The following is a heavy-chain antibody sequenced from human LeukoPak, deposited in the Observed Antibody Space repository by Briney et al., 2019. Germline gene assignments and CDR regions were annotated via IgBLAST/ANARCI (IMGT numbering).Heavy chain of an antibody. J-gene: IGHJ4*02. V-gene: IGHV4-31*03. CDR1: GGSISSGGYY. D-gene: IGHD1-26*01. CDR2: IHYSGST. CDR3: ARLGRSGLNY. Sequence: SETLSLTCTVSGGSISSGGYYLSWIRQHPGKGLEWIGYIHYSGSTYYNPSLKSRVSISVDTSNSQFSLKLSSVTAADTAVYYCARLGRSGLNYWGQGTLVTVSS.